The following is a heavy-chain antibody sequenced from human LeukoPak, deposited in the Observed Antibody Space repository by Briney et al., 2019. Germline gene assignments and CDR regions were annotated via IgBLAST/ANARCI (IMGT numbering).Heavy chain of an antibody. J-gene: IGHJ3*02. CDR3: ARLNRGKDAFDI. Sequence: GGSLRLSCAASGFTFSSYEMNWVRQAPGKGLEWVSYISSSGSTIYYADSVKGRFTISRDNAKNSLYLQMNSLRAEDTAVYYCARLNRGKDAFDIWGQGTMVTVSS. D-gene: IGHD1-14*01. V-gene: IGHV3-48*03. CDR2: ISSSGSTI. CDR1: GFTFSSYE.